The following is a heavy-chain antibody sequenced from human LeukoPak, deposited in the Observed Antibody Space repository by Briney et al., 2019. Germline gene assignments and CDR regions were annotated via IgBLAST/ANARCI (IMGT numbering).Heavy chain of an antibody. CDR1: GFTFSSYA. CDR3: ARVSALGFDY. J-gene: IGHJ4*02. V-gene: IGHV3-23*01. Sequence: GGSLRLSCAASGFTFSSYAMSWVRQAPGKGLEWVSAIRGSGGSTYYADSVKGRFTISRDNSKNTLYLQMNSLRAEDTAVYYCARVSALGFDYWGQGTLVTVSS. CDR2: IRGSGGST.